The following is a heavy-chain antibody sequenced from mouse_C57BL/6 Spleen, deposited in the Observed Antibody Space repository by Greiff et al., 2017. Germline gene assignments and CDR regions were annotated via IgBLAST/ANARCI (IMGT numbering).Heavy chain of an antibody. V-gene: IGHV3-6*01. Sequence: EVKLQESGPGLVKPSQSLSLTCSVTGYSFTSCYFWNWIRQCPGNKLEWMGNISYDGSNNYNPSLNNRIAITRDTSKNQFFLKFNSVTPEDTATCYCSIVYGSSAYAYWGHGALVTVSA. J-gene: IGHJ3*01. CDR2: ISYDGSN. D-gene: IGHD1-1*01. CDR3: SIVYGSSAYAY. CDR1: GYSFTSCYF.